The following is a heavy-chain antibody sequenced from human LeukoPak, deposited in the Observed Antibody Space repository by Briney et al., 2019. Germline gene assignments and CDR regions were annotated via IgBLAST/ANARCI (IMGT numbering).Heavy chain of an antibody. D-gene: IGHD3-10*01. CDR1: GYTLTELS. CDR3: ATFYGSGSYYNGYYFDY. CDR2: FDPDDGET. J-gene: IGHJ4*02. Sequence: GASVKVSCKVSGYTLTELSMHWVRQAPGKGIEWMGGFDPDDGETIYAQKFQGRVTMTEDTSTDTAYMEMSSMRSEDTAVYYCATFYGSGSYYNGYYFDYWGQGTLVTVSS. V-gene: IGHV1-24*01.